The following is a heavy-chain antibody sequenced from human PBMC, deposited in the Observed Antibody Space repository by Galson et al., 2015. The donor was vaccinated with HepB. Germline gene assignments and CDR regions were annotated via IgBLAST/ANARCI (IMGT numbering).Heavy chain of an antibody. J-gene: IGHJ4*02. Sequence: SLRLSCAASGFTVSSNYMSWVRQAPGKGLEWVSVIYSGGSKYYADSVRGRFTISRDNSKNTLYLQMNSLRAEDTAVYYCARPHSQYYYGSGSVIRDYWGQGTLVTVSS. CDR1: GFTVSSNY. V-gene: IGHV3-66*02. D-gene: IGHD3-10*01. CDR3: ARPHSQYYYGSGSVIRDY. CDR2: IYSGGSK.